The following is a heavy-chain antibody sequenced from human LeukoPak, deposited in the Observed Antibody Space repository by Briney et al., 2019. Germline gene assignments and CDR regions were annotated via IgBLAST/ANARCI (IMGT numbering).Heavy chain of an antibody. CDR2: VSGNGGST. J-gene: IGHJ4*02. Sequence: GGSLRLSCAASGFTFSSYAMSWVRQARGKGLEWVSVVSGNGGSTYYADSVKGRFTISRDNSKNTLYLQMNSLRGEDTALYYCAKADSARGATLKSTIDYWGQGTLVTVSS. CDR3: AKADSARGATLKSTIDY. V-gene: IGHV3-23*01. D-gene: IGHD1-26*01. CDR1: GFTFSSYA.